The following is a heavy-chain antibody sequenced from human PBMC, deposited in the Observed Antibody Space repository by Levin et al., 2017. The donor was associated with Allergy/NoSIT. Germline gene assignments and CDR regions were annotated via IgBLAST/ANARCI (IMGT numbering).Heavy chain of an antibody. CDR2: IWYDGSDQ. Sequence: PSETLSLTCAASGFTFRSHGMHWVRQAPGKGLEWVAVIWYDGSDQYHADSVKGRFTVSRDNSKNTLYLHMNSLRAEDTAVYYCARDRGWPKGNFDFWGQGTLVTVSS. J-gene: IGHJ4*02. CDR1: GFTFRSHG. V-gene: IGHV3-33*01. CDR3: ARDRGWPKGNFDF.